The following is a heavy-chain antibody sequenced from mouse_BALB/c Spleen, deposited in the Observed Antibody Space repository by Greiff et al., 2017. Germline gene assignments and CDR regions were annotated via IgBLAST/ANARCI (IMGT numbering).Heavy chain of an antibody. CDR1: GFTFSSYG. D-gene: IGHD2-2*01. CDR2: ISSGGSYT. CDR3: ATGGYYNAMDY. V-gene: IGHV5-6*01. Sequence: EVQRVESGGDLVKPGGSLKLSCAASGFTFSSYGMSWVRQTPDKRLEWVATISSGGSYTYYPDSVKGRFTISRDNAKNTLYLQMSSLKSEDTAMYYCATGGYYNAMDYWGQGTSVTVSS. J-gene: IGHJ4*01.